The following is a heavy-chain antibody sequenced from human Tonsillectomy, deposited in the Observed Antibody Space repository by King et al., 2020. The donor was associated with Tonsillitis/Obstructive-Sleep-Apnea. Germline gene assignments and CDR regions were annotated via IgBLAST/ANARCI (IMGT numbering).Heavy chain of an antibody. CDR1: GGSFSGYY. CDR3: ARVYGDYVRYYFDY. Sequence: VQLQQWGAGLLKPSETLSLTCAVYGGSFSGYYWSWIRQPPGKGLEWIWEINHSGSTNYNPSLKSRRIISVDTAKNQFSLKLSSVTAADTAVYYCARVYGDYVRYYFDYWGQGTLVTVSS. D-gene: IGHD4-17*01. V-gene: IGHV4-34*01. J-gene: IGHJ4*02. CDR2: INHSGST.